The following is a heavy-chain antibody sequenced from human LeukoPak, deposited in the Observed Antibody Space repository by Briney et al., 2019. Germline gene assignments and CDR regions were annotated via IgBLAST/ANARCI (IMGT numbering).Heavy chain of an antibody. V-gene: IGHV3-20*04. CDR3: AKARYSDYVGAFDI. D-gene: IGHD5-12*01. Sequence: GGSLRLSCAASGFTFDDYAMNWVRQAPGKGLEWVSGINWSGGSADYADSVRGRFTISRDNAKNSLYLQMNSLRAEDTALYYCAKARYSDYVGAFDIWGQGTMVTVSS. J-gene: IGHJ3*02. CDR1: GFTFDDYA. CDR2: INWSGGSA.